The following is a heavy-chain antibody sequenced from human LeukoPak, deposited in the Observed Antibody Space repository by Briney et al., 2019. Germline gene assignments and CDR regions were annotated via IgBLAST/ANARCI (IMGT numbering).Heavy chain of an antibody. V-gene: IGHV1-18*01. CDR3: ARDLESAGAFDY. Sequence: ASVKVSCKASGYTFTSYGISWVRQAPGQGLEWMGWISAYNGNTNYAQKLQGRVTMTTDTPTSTAYMELRSLRSDDTAVYYCARDLESAGAFDYWGQGTLVTVSS. CDR2: ISAYNGNT. CDR1: GYTFTSYG. J-gene: IGHJ4*02.